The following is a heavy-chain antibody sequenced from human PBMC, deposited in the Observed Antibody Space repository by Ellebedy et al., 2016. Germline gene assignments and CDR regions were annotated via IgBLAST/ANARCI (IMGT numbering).Heavy chain of an antibody. CDR1: GYSFTSYW. D-gene: IGHD6-6*01. Sequence: GGSLRLSXKGSGYSFTSYWIGWVRQMPGKGLEWMGIIYPGDSDTRYSPSFQGQVTISADKSISTAYLQWSSLKASDTAMYYCARVGSIAASDAFDIWGQGTMVTVSS. CDR2: IYPGDSDT. CDR3: ARVGSIAASDAFDI. J-gene: IGHJ3*02. V-gene: IGHV5-51*01.